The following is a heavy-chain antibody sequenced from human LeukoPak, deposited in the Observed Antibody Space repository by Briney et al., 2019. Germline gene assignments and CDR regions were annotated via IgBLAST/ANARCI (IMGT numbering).Heavy chain of an antibody. CDR1: GGSFSGYY. Sequence: SETLSLTCAVYGGSFSGYYWSWIRQPPGKGLEWIGEINHSGSTNYNPSLKSRVTISVDTSKNQFSLKLSSVTAADTAVYYCARDKRPYSSGKGNWFDPWGQGTLVTVSS. CDR2: INHSGST. V-gene: IGHV4-34*01. D-gene: IGHD6-19*01. CDR3: ARDKRPYSSGKGNWFDP. J-gene: IGHJ5*02.